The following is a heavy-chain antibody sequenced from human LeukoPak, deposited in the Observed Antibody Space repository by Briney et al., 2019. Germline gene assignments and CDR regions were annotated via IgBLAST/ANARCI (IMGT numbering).Heavy chain of an antibody. CDR3: ARQPPPYSSGLYYFDY. D-gene: IGHD6-19*01. V-gene: IGHV4-59*08. CDR2: IYYSGST. CDR1: GGSISSYY. J-gene: IGHJ4*02. Sequence: SETLSLTCTVSGGSISSYYWSWIRQPPGKGLEWIGYIYYSGSTNCNPSLKSRVTISVDTSKNQFSLKLSSVTAADTAVYYCARQPPPYSSGLYYFDYWGQGTLVTVSS.